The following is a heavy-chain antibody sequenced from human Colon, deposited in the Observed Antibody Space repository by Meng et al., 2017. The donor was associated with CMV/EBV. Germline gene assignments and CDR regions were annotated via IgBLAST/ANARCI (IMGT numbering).Heavy chain of an antibody. CDR3: ATVTGTLDPFHY. D-gene: IGHD1-1*01. V-gene: IGHV3-23*01. CDR2: ISASGATT. J-gene: IGHJ4*02. Sequence: EVQLLEAGGGLLERGVSRRLSCAASGFIFNNYALAWVRQAPGKGLEWVSSISASGATTYYADSVRGRFTISRDNSRDTVYLQMTSLRAEDTAVYYCATVTGTLDPFHYWGQGTLVTVSS. CDR1: GFIFNNYA.